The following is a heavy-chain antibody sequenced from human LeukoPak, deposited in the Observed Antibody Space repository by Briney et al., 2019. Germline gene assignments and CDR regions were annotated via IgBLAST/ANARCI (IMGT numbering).Heavy chain of an antibody. CDR2: IYHSGST. J-gene: IGHJ4*02. V-gene: IGHV4-38-2*02. Sequence: SETLSLTCTVSGYSISSGYYWGWIRQPPGKGLEWIGSIYHSGSTNYNPSLKSRVTISVDKSKNQFSLKLSSVTAADTAVYYCARKTQRLRFYNYWGQGTLVTVSS. D-gene: IGHD3-3*01. CDR3: ARKTQRLRFYNY. CDR1: GYSISSGYY.